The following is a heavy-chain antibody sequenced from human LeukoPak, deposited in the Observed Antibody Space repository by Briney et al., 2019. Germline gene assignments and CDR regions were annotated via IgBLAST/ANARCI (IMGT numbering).Heavy chain of an antibody. V-gene: IGHV3-30*18. Sequence: GGSLRLSCAASGFTFSSYGMHWVRQAPGKGLEWVAVISYDGSNKYYADSVKGRFTISRDNSKNTLYLQMNSLRAEDTAVYYCAKSKLQSYFDYSGQGTLVTVSS. CDR2: ISYDGSNK. CDR3: AKSKLQSYFDY. D-gene: IGHD4-11*01. J-gene: IGHJ4*02. CDR1: GFTFSSYG.